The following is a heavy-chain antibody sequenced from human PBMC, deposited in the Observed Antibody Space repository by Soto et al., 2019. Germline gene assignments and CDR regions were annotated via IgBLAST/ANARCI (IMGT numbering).Heavy chain of an antibody. J-gene: IGHJ5*02. CDR3: ARVLVGAGPNDWFAP. CDR2: ISNSGST. CDR1: GVSISSYY. D-gene: IGHD2-15*01. V-gene: IGHV4-59*01. Sequence: QVQLQESGPGLVKPSETLSLTCSVSGVSISSYYWSWIRQTPGMGLEWIAYISNSGSTNYNPSLNSRVTISVDTSKNQLSLRLNSVTAADSGVYYCARVLVGAGPNDWFAPWGQGALVTVSS.